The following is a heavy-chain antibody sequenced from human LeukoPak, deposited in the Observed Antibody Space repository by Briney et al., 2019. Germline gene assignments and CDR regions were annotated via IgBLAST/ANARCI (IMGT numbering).Heavy chain of an antibody. CDR3: ASDLYYDSSGYYYDRVD. CDR2: INHSGST. CDR1: GGSFSGYY. V-gene: IGHV4-34*01. D-gene: IGHD3-22*01. J-gene: IGHJ4*02. Sequence: SETLSLTCADYGGSFSGYYWSWIRQPPGKGLEWIGEINHSGSTNYNPSLKSRVTISVDTSKNQFSLKLSSVTAADTAVYYCASDLYYDSSGYYYDRVDWGQGTLVTVSS.